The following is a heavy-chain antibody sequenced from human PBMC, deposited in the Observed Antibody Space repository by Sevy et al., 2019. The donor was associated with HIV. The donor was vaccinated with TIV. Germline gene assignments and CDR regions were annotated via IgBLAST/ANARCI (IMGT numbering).Heavy chain of an antibody. CDR3: ARSRGTGNLDY. D-gene: IGHD1-1*01. CDR2: INPDGGTT. J-gene: IGHJ4*02. Sequence: ASEKVSCKASGYAFARFWIHWVRQAPGQGLEWMGVINPDGGTTRIAQRFQGRVSLTGDTSTSTVYMEMNSLKSDDTAVFYCARSRGTGNLDYWGLGTLVTVSS. V-gene: IGHV1-46*01. CDR1: GYAFARFW.